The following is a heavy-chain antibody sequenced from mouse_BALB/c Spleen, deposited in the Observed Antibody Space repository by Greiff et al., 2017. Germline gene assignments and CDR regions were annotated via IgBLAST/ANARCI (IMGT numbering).Heavy chain of an antibody. J-gene: IGHJ4*01. CDR3: ARGGNDVPYYAMDY. Sequence: DVMLVESGGGLVQPGGSRKLSCAASGFTFSSFGMHWVRQAPEKGLEWVAYISSGSSTIYYADTVKGRFTISRDNPKNTLFLQMTSLRSEDTAMYYCARGGNDVPYYAMDYWGQGTSVTVSS. CDR1: GFTFSSFG. V-gene: IGHV5-17*02. CDR2: ISSGSSTI. D-gene: IGHD2-2*01.